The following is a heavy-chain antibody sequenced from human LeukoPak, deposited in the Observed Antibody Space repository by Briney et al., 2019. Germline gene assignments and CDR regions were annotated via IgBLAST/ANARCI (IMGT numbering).Heavy chain of an antibody. Sequence: SETLSLTCTVSGGSISSYYWSWIRQPPGKGLEWIGYIYYSGSTNYNPSLKSRVTISVDTSKNQFSLKLSSVTAADTAVYYCARRHHYYHAFDIWGQGTMVTVSS. CDR1: GGSISSYY. CDR3: ARRHHYYHAFDI. V-gene: IGHV4-59*08. CDR2: IYYSGST. J-gene: IGHJ3*02. D-gene: IGHD3-22*01.